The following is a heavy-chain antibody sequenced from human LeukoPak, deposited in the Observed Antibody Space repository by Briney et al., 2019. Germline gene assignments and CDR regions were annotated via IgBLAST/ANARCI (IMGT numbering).Heavy chain of an antibody. CDR3: AILRIAAAGKGY. CDR2: ISSSSSTI. V-gene: IGHV3-48*01. CDR1: GFTFSSYS. D-gene: IGHD6-13*01. Sequence: GGSLRLSCAASGFTFSSYSMNWVRQAPGKGLEWVSCISSSSSTIYYADSVKGRFTISRDNAKNSLYLQMNSLRAEDTAVYYCAILRIAAAGKGYWGQGTLVTVSS. J-gene: IGHJ4*02.